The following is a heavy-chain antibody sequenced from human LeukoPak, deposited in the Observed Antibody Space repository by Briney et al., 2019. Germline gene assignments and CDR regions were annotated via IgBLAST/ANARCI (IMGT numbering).Heavy chain of an antibody. J-gene: IGHJ4*02. D-gene: IGHD1-26*01. Sequence: ASVKVSCKAYGYTFTSYYMHWVRQAPGQGLEWMGIINPSGGSTSYAQKFQGRVTMTRDTSTSTVYMELSSLRSEDTAVYYCARISGSPYYFDYWGQGTLVTVSS. V-gene: IGHV1-46*01. CDR2: INPSGGST. CDR3: ARISGSPYYFDY. CDR1: GYTFTSYY.